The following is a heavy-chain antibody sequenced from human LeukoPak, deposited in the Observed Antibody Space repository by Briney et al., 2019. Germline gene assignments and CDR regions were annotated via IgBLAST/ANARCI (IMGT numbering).Heavy chain of an antibody. CDR1: GRSISRYY. J-gene: IGHJ4*02. CDR2: NYDSWNP. Sequence: PSETLSLTCTVSGRSISRYYGSWIPRPTGKGLEGIGYNYDSWNPNHNPPLKSRVTISVDTSKNQFSLKLSSVTAEDMAVYYCERLANPGGDSYGASYYFDYWGQGTLVTVSS. V-gene: IGHV4-59*01. CDR3: ERLANPGGDSYGASYYFDY. D-gene: IGHD5-18*01.